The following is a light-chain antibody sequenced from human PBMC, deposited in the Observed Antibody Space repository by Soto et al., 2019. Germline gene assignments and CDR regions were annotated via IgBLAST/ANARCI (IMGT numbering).Light chain of an antibody. V-gene: IGKV2D-29*02. CDR1: QSLLHITGETF. J-gene: IGKJ5*01. CDR3: MQSTQLPPT. Sequence: DVVMTQTPLSLSVAPGQPASISCKSSQSLLHITGETFLFWYLQKPGQSPQLLIYEVSTRVSGVPDRFSGSPSGTDFTLEISRLETDDVGIYYCMQSTQLPPTFGQGTRLGIE. CDR2: EVS.